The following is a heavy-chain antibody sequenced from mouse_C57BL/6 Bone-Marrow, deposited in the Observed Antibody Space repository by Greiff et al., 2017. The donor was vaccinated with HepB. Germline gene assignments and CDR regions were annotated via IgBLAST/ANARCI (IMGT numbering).Heavy chain of an antibody. J-gene: IGHJ3*01. CDR3: ARKGSLTWCAY. CDR1: GYTFISYW. V-gene: IGHV1-59*01. D-gene: IGHD6-1*01. Sequence: QVQLQQPGAELVRPGTSVKLSCKASGYTFISYWMHWVKQRPGQGLEWIGVIDPSDSYTNYNQKFKGKATLTVDTSSSTAYMQLSSLTSEDSAVYYCARKGSLTWCAYWGQGTLVTVSA. CDR2: IDPSDSYT.